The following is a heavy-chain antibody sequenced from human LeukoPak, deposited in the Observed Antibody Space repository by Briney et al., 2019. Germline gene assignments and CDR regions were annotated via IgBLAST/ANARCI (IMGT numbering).Heavy chain of an antibody. CDR2: IYYSGST. CDR1: GGSISNYY. CDR3: ARGGVSSIPARGGGFYYYGMDI. D-gene: IGHD6-6*01. J-gene: IGHJ6*02. Sequence: SETLSLTCTVSGGSISNYYWSWIRQPPGKGLEWIGYIYYSGSTDYNPSLKTRVTISVDTSKNQFSLKLSSVTAADTAVYYCARGGVSSIPARGGGFYYYGMDIWGQGTTVTVSS. V-gene: IGHV4-59*01.